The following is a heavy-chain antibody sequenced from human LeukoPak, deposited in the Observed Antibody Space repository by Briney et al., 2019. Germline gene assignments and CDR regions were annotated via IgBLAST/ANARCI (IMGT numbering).Heavy chain of an antibody. CDR3: AKNFFGSGSYVLVFDP. CDR1: GYTFTGYY. V-gene: IGHV1-2*02. CDR2: INPNSGGT. D-gene: IGHD3-10*01. J-gene: IGHJ5*02. Sequence: EASVKVSCKASGYTFTGYYMHWVRQAPGQGLEWLGWINPNSGGTNYAQKFQDRVTMTRDTSISAVYMELSSLTSDDSAVYYCAKNFFGSGSYVLVFDPWGQGTLVTVSS.